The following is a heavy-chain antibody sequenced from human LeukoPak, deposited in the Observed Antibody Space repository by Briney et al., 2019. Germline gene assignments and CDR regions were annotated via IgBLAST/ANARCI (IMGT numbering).Heavy chain of an antibody. CDR1: GGSISSSSYY. D-gene: IGHD2-2*01. CDR2: IYYSGST. V-gene: IGHV4-39*01. CDR3: ARLGSYCSSTSCYSGTDV. Sequence: SETLSLTCTVSGGSISSSSYYWGWIRQPPGKGLEWIGSIYYSGSTYYNPSLKSRVTISVDTSKNQFSLKLSSVTAADTAVYYCARLGSYCSSTSCYSGTDVWGQGTTVTVSS. J-gene: IGHJ6*02.